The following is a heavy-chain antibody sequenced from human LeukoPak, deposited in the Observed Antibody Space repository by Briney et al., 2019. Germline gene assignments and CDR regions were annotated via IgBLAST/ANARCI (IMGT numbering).Heavy chain of an antibody. J-gene: IGHJ2*01. D-gene: IGHD5-18*01. Sequence: PSETLSLTCTVSGYSISSGHYWGWIRQPPGKGLEWIGSMFHSGSAYYNPSLKSRVTISVDTSKNQISLKLSSVTAANTAVYYCARDVGRYTYGYRPTELYWYFDLWGRGTRVTVSS. CDR2: MFHSGSA. CDR3: ARDVGRYTYGYRPTELYWYFDL. V-gene: IGHV4-38-2*02. CDR1: GYSISSGHY.